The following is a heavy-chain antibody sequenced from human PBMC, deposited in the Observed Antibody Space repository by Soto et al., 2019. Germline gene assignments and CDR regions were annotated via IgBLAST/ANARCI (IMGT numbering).Heavy chain of an antibody. CDR1: GFTFSSYA. Sequence: GGSLRLSCAASGFTFSSYAMSWVRQAPGKGLEWVSAISGSGGSTYYADSVKGRFTISRDNSKNTLYLQMNSLRAEDTAVYYCAKDRRCSSTSCYYGYWGQGTLVTVSS. CDR2: ISGSGGST. D-gene: IGHD2-2*01. J-gene: IGHJ4*02. V-gene: IGHV3-23*01. CDR3: AKDRRCSSTSCYYGY.